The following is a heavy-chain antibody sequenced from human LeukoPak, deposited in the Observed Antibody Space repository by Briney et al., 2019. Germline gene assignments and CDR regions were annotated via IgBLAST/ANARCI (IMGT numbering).Heavy chain of an antibody. CDR2: IHKSGST. CDR1: DGAISTYS. J-gene: IGHJ4*02. Sequence: PSETLSLTCTVSDGAISTYSWSWVRQPAGKGLEWIGRIHKSGSTDYNPSLKSRVTMSLDTSKNQYTLMLTSVTAADTAVYYCAREGMGTYSSSWSGNAFDIWGQGTLVTDSS. D-gene: IGHD6-13*01. V-gene: IGHV4-4*07. CDR3: AREGMGTYSSSWSGNAFDI.